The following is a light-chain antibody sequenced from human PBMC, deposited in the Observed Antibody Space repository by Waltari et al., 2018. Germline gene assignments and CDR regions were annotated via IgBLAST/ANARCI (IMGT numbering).Light chain of an antibody. CDR3: SSYTSSSLVV. CDR2: EVS. V-gene: IGLV2-14*01. Sequence: QSALTQPASVSGSPGQSITISCTGTSSDVGGYNYASWYQQHPGKAPKLMIYEVSNRPSGVSTRFSGSKSGNTASLTISGLQAEDEADYYCSSYTSSSLVVFGGGTKLTVL. CDR1: SSDVGGYNY. J-gene: IGLJ2*01.